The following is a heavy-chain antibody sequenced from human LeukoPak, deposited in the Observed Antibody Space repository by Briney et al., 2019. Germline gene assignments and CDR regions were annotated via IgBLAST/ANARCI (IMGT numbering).Heavy chain of an antibody. CDR3: ARDRDWYSFDS. V-gene: IGHV3-7*03. CDR1: GFIVTTNY. CDR2: IKQDGSEK. Sequence: GGSLRLSCAGSGFIVTTNYMSWVRQAPGKGLEWVANIKQDGSEKYYVDSVKGRFTISRDNAKNSLYLQMNSLRAEDTAVYYCARDRDWYSFDSWGQGTLVTVSS. J-gene: IGHJ4*02. D-gene: IGHD6-19*01.